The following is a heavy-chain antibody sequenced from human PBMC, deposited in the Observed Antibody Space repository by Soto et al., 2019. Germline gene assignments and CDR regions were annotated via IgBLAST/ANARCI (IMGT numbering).Heavy chain of an antibody. D-gene: IGHD2-15*01. CDR1: GFTFTTYW. Sequence: VQLVESGGGMVQPGESLRLSCAASGFTFTTYWMTWVRQAPGKGLEWVANINQDGSATKYVDSAKDRFTISRDNAKNSLYLQVNSLRAEDTAVYYCARSPGGRYFQYWGQGTLVIVS. CDR2: INQDGSAT. J-gene: IGHJ1*01. V-gene: IGHV3-7*01. CDR3: ARSPGGRYFQY.